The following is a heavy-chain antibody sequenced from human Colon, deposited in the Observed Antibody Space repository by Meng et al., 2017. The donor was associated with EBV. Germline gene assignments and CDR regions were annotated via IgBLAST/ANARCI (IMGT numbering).Heavy chain of an antibody. CDR3: VRVRGDFDY. V-gene: IGHV4-39*07. D-gene: IGHD3-16*01. CDR1: GDPVSDTNPF. CDR2: INSNWNT. J-gene: IGHJ4*02. Sequence: QLRRQESGPGLVKPSETLSLTCFVPGDPVSDTNPFWGWVRQAPGKGLEWVGSINSNWNTYSNPSLTSRVTMSLDTSKNQFSLKLSSVTAADTAVYYCVRVRGDFDYWGQGTLVTVSS.